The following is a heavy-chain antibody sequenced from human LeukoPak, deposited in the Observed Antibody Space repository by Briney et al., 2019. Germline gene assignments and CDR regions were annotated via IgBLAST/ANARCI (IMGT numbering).Heavy chain of an antibody. D-gene: IGHD2-2*01. CDR1: GFTFSSYA. CDR2: ISGSGGST. CDR3: AKSYCSSISCYGDY. J-gene: IGHJ4*02. Sequence: GGSLRLSCAASGFTFSSYAMSWVRQAPGKGLEWVSAISGSGGSTYYADSVKGRFTISRDNSKNTLYLQMNSLRAEDTAVYYCAKSYCSSISCYGDYWGQGTLVTVSS. V-gene: IGHV3-23*01.